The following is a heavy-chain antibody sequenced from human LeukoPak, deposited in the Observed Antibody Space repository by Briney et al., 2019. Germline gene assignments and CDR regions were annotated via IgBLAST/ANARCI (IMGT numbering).Heavy chain of an antibody. V-gene: IGHV3-23*01. J-gene: IGHJ4*02. D-gene: IGHD3-22*01. Sequence: GGSLRLSCAASGFTFSSYAMSWVRQAPGKGLEWVSAISGSGGSTYYADSVKGRFTISRDNSKNTVYLQMNSLRAEDTAVYYCAKVSQYYYDSSGYSTWGQGTLVTVSS. CDR2: ISGSGGST. CDR3: AKVSQYYYDSSGYST. CDR1: GFTFSSYA.